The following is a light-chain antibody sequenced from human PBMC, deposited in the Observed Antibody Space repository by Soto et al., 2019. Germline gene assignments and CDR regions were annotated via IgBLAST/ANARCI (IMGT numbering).Light chain of an antibody. J-gene: IGLJ1*01. CDR1: SSDVGGYNY. Sequence: QSVLTQPRSVSGSPGQSVAISCTGTSSDVGGYNYVSWYQQHPGKVPKVMTFDVNKRPSGVPDRFSGSKSGNTASLTISGLQAEDEADYYCCSYAGRYTYVFGTGTKVTVL. V-gene: IGLV2-11*01. CDR3: CSYAGRYTYV. CDR2: DVN.